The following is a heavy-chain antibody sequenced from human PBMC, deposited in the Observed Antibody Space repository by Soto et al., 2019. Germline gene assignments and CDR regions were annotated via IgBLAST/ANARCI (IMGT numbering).Heavy chain of an antibody. D-gene: IGHD3-22*01. J-gene: IGHJ5*02. Sequence: QAGGSLRLSCTASGFTFGDYAMSWVRQAPGKGLEWVGFIRSKAYGGTTEYAASVKGRFTISRDDSKSIAYLQMNSLKTEDTAVYYCTRAARYYDSSGYYHDWFDPWGQGTLVTVSS. CDR3: TRAARYYDSSGYYHDWFDP. V-gene: IGHV3-49*04. CDR2: IRSKAYGGTT. CDR1: GFTFGDYA.